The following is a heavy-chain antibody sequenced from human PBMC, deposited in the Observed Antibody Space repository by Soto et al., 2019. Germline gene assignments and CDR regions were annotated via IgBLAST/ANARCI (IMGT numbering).Heavy chain of an antibody. J-gene: IGHJ5*02. V-gene: IGHV4-61*01. CDR2: IYYSGST. D-gene: IGHD3-3*01. CDR3: ARDIGYDPSRSGFDP. Sequence: SETLSLACTVSGGSVSSGSYYWSWIRQPPGKGLEWIGYIYYSGSTNYNPSLKSRVTISVDTSKNQFSLKLSSVTAADTAVYYCARDIGYDPSRSGFDPWGQGTLVTVSS. CDR1: GGSVSSGSYY.